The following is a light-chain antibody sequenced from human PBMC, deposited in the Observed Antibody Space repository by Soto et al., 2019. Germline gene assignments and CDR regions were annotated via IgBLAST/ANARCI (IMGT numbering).Light chain of an antibody. V-gene: IGKV3-11*01. Sequence: DIVLTQSPGSLSLSPGERASLSCRASQNVETFLAWYQQRPGHSPRLLIYDASTRATGIPARFSVSGSGTDFTLTITGLEPEDFGVYYCQQRYNWPVTFGAGTKVEI. J-gene: IGKJ4*01. CDR3: QQRYNWPVT. CDR2: DAS. CDR1: QNVETF.